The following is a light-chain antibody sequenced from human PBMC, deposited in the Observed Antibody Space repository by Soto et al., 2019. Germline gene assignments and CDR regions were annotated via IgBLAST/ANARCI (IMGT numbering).Light chain of an antibody. CDR3: QQYNDWLS. CDR2: DAS. Sequence: EIVMTQSPATLSVSQGERATLSCRASQSVSSNLAWYHQKPGQPPRLLIYDASTRATGLPARFSGSGSGTEFTLTISSLQSEDFGVYFCQQYNDWLSFGGGTKVEIK. V-gene: IGKV3-15*01. CDR1: QSVSSN. J-gene: IGKJ4*01.